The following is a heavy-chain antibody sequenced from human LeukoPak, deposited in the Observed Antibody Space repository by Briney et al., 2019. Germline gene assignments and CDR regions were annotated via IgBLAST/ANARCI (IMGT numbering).Heavy chain of an antibody. V-gene: IGHV4-34*01. J-gene: IGHJ3*02. CDR3: ARKYAFDI. CDR1: GGSFSGYY. Sequence: SETLSLTCAVYGGSFSGYYWSWIRQPPGKGLEWIGEINHSGSTNYNPSLKSRVTISVDTSKNQFSLKLSSVTAADTAVYYCARKYAFDIRGQGTMVTVSS. CDR2: INHSGST.